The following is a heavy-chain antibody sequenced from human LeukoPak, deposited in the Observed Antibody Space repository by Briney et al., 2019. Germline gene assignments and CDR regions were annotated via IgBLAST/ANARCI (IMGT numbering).Heavy chain of an antibody. J-gene: IGHJ4*02. V-gene: IGHV3-21*01. Sequence: GGSLRLSCAASGFTFSSYSMNWVRQAPGKGLEWVSSISSGSSHIYYADSVKGRFTISRDNAKNSLSLQMNSMRAEDTAVYYCARLGDGYPFDYWGQGTLVTVSS. CDR3: ARLGDGYPFDY. D-gene: IGHD5-24*01. CDR2: ISSGSSHI. CDR1: GFTFSSYS.